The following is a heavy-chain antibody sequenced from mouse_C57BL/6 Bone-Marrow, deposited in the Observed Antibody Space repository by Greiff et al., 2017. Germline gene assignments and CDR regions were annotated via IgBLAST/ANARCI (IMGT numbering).Heavy chain of an antibody. CDR2: ISTYYGDA. CDR1: GYTFTDYA. CDR3: ARSDGYLFAY. Sequence: VQLQQSGPELVRPGVSVKISCKGSGYTFTDYAMPWVQQSHAKSLEWIAFISTYYGDASSNQKFKDKATMTVDKSSSTGYMELARLTSEYSAVYYCARSDGYLFAYWGKGTLVTVSA. V-gene: IGHV1-67*01. D-gene: IGHD2-3*01. J-gene: IGHJ3*01.